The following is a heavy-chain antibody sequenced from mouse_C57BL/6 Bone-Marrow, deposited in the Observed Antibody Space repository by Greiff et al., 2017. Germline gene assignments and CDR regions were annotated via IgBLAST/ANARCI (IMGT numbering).Heavy chain of an antibody. D-gene: IGHD2-2*01. CDR1: GYTFTSYG. CDR2: IYPRSGNT. V-gene: IGHV1-81*01. Sequence: VKLQQSGAELARPGASVKLSCKASGYTFTSYGISWVKQRTGQGLEWIGEIYPRSGNTYYNEKFKGKATLTADKSSSTAYMELRSLTSEDSAVYLCARSRWLPYAYWGQGTLVTVSA. CDR3: ARSRWLPYAY. J-gene: IGHJ3*01.